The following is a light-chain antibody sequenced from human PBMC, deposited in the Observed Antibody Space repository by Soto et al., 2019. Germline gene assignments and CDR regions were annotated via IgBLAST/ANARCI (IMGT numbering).Light chain of an antibody. V-gene: IGKV3-15*01. CDR2: GAS. CDR3: QQYIHWPPLT. J-gene: IGKJ4*01. Sequence: EIVLTQSPATLSVSPGERATLSCRASQSVRSNLAWYQQKPGQGPRLLIFGASTRATDIPARFSGSGSGTEFTLTISSLQSEDFAVYYCQQYIHWPPLTFGGGTKVEI. CDR1: QSVRSN.